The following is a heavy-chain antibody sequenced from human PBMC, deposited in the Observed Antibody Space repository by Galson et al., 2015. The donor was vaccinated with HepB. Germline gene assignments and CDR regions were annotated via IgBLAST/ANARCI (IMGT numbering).Heavy chain of an antibody. CDR2: ISSDGGHK. V-gene: IGHV3-74*01. CDR3: ARGSSAWYGIDY. J-gene: IGHJ4*02. Sequence: SLRLSCAASGFTFSSYWIHWVRQVPGKGLVWVSRISSDGGHKNYADSVQGRFTISRDNAKNTLFLQMNSLSADDTAVYYCARGSSAWYGIDYWGQGTLGTVSS. D-gene: IGHD6-19*01. CDR1: GFTFSSYW.